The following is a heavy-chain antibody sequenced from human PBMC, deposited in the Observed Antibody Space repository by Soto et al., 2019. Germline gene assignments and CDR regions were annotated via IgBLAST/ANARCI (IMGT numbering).Heavy chain of an antibody. J-gene: IGHJ6*02. CDR3: AKLVTETRNYYYGMDV. V-gene: IGHV3-11*01. D-gene: IGHD1-20*01. Sequence: PGGSLRLSCAASGFTFRDYYMTWIRQAPGKGLEWLSYISSSGSTIYYADSVKGRFTISRDNAKNSLFLQMNSLRAEDTAVYYCAKLVTETRNYYYGMDVWGQGTTVTVSS. CDR2: ISSSGSTI. CDR1: GFTFRDYY.